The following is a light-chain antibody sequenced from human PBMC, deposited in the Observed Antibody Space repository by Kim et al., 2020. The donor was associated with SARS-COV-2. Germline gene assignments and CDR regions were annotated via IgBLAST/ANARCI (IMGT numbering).Light chain of an antibody. CDR2: QQN. Sequence: SYELTQPPAVSVSPGQTASITCSGDRLGNKYVCWYQQKPGQSPVLVIYQQNKRPSGIPERFSGSKYGNTATLTISGTQAMDEADYYCQAWDSSTVVFGGG. CDR1: RLGNKY. V-gene: IGLV3-1*01. J-gene: IGLJ3*02. CDR3: QAWDSSTVV.